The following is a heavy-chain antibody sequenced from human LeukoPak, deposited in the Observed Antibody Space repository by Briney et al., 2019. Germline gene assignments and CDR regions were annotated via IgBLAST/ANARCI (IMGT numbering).Heavy chain of an antibody. Sequence: GGSLRLSCAASGFTFSSYWMSWVRQAPGRGLEWVANIKQDGSEKHYVDSVKGRLTISRDNAKNLLYLQMNSLRVEDTAVYYCAGGPGFLIDCWGQGTLVTVSS. D-gene: IGHD3-3*01. V-gene: IGHV3-7*01. J-gene: IGHJ4*02. CDR3: AGGPGFLIDC. CDR1: GFTFSSYW. CDR2: IKQDGSEK.